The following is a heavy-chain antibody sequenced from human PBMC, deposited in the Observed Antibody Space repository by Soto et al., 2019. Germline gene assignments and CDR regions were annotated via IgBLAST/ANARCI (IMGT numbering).Heavy chain of an antibody. CDR3: TTEGYDFWSGYYGY. D-gene: IGHD3-3*01. CDR1: SVSNAW. Sequence: SVSNAWMNWVRQAPGKGLEWVGRIKSKTDGGTTDYAAPVKGRFTISRDDSKNTLYLQMNSQKTEDTAVYYCTTEGYDFWSGYYGYWGQGTLVTVSS. J-gene: IGHJ4*02. CDR2: IKSKTDGGTT. V-gene: IGHV3-15*07.